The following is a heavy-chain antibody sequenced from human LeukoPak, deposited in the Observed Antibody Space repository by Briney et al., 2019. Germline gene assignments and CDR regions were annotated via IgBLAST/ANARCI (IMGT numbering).Heavy chain of an antibody. CDR1: RFTFSSYA. J-gene: IGHJ4*02. D-gene: IGHD6-19*01. V-gene: IGHV3-30*04. CDR3: ARDPYSSGWSTFDY. Sequence: LAGGSLRLSCAASRFTFSSYAMHWVRQAPGKGLEWVAVISYDGGHKYYADSVKGRFTISRYNSKNTLYLQMNSLRAEDTAIYYCARDPYSSGWSTFDYWGQGTLVSVSS. CDR2: ISYDGGHK.